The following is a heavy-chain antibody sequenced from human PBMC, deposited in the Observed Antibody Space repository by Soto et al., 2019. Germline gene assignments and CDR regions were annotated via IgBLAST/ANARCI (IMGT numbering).Heavy chain of an antibody. J-gene: IGHJ4*02. CDR1: GYTFTSYG. CDR2: ISAYNGNT. V-gene: IGHV1-18*01. D-gene: IGHD3-3*01. CDR3: ARLYYDFWSGYYLIDY. Sequence: QVQLVQSGAEVKKPGASVKVSCKASGYTFTSYGISWVRQAPGQGLEWMGWISAYNGNTNYAQKLQGRVTMTTDTSTSTVYMELRSLRSDDTAVYYCARLYYDFWSGYYLIDYWGQGTLVTVSS.